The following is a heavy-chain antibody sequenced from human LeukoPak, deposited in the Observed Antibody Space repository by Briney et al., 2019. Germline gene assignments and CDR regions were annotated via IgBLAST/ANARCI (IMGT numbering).Heavy chain of an antibody. J-gene: IGHJ4*02. Sequence: GGSLRLSCAPSGFMFSNYAMSWVRQAPGKGLEWVSGINSGERRYYADSVRGRFTISRDNSKNTLYLQMHSLRAEDTAVYFCARGWYNFDYWGQGTLVTVSS. CDR1: GFMFSNYA. CDR3: ARGWYNFDY. CDR2: INSGERR. D-gene: IGHD6-19*01. V-gene: IGHV3-23*01.